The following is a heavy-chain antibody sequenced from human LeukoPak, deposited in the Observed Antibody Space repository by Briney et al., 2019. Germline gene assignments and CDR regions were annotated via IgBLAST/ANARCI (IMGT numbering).Heavy chain of an antibody. J-gene: IGHJ4*02. CDR2: IRYDGSNK. V-gene: IGHV3-30*02. D-gene: IGHD2-21*01. Sequence: GGSLRLSCATSGFTLSTSDMHWARQAPGKGLEWVAFIRYDGSNKNYADSVKGRFTISRDNSKNTLFLQMNSLTPEDTAMYYCAKDVEAYWGQGTLVTVSS. CDR1: GFTLSTSD. CDR3: AKDVEAY.